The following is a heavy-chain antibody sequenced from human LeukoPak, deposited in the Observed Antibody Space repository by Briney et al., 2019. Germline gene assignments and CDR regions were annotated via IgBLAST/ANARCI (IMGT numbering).Heavy chain of an antibody. V-gene: IGHV5-51*01. J-gene: IGHJ5*02. CDR2: IYPGDSDT. CDR1: GYSFTSYW. D-gene: IGHD3-10*01. Sequence: GESLKISCKGSGYSFTSYWIGWVRQMPGKGLEWMGIIYPGDSDTRYSPSFQGQVTISADKSISTAYLQWSSLKASDTAMYYCARSNYYGSGSYYTRDWFDPWGQGTLVTVSS. CDR3: ARSNYYGSGSYYTRDWFDP.